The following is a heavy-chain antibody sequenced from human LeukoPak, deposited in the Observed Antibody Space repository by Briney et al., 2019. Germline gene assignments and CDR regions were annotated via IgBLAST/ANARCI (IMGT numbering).Heavy chain of an antibody. CDR1: GFTFSSYG. J-gene: IGHJ4*02. D-gene: IGHD4-17*01. CDR2: ISYDGSNK. CDR3: ARVADYGDYAAHFDY. V-gene: IGHV3-30*03. Sequence: PGGSLRLSCAASGFTFSSYGMHWVRQAPGKGLEWVAVISYDGSNKYYADSVKGRFTISRDNSKNTLYLRMNSLRAEDTAVYYCARVADYGDYAAHFDYWGQGTLVTVSS.